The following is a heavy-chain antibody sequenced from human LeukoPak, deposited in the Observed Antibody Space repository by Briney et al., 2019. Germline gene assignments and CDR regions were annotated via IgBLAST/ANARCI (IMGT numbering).Heavy chain of an antibody. V-gene: IGHV4-39*01. CDR1: GGSISSSSSY. CDR3: ARHIGYDSSGYYYEGGVYFDY. CDR2: IYYSGST. J-gene: IGHJ4*02. Sequence: SETLSLTCTVSGGSISSSSSYWGWIRQPPGKGLEWIGSIYYSGSTYYNPSLKSRVTISVDTSKNQFSLKLSSVTAADTPVYYCARHIGYDSSGYYYEGGVYFDYWGQGTLVTVSS. D-gene: IGHD3-22*01.